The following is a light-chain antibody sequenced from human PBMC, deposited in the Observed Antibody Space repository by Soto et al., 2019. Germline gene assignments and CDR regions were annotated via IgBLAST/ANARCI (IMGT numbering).Light chain of an antibody. CDR3: QQYNSYSG. Sequence: DIQMTQSPSTLSASVGARVTITCRASQSISSWLAWYQQKPGKAPKLLIYKASSLESGVPSRFSGSGSGTEFTLTISSLQPDDFATYYCQQYNSYSGFGQGTKLEIK. V-gene: IGKV1-5*03. J-gene: IGKJ2*03. CDR2: KAS. CDR1: QSISSW.